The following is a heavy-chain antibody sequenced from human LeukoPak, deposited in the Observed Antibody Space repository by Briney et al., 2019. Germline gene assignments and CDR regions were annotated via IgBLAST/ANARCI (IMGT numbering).Heavy chain of an antibody. V-gene: IGHV3-30*02. CDR3: ARAPGNVRPLDY. CDR2: IRYDGSNK. D-gene: IGHD2-8*01. J-gene: IGHJ4*02. CDR1: GFNFTSCW. Sequence: GSLRLSCAASGFNFTSCWMSWVRQAPGKGLEWVAYIRYDGSNKYYADSVKGRFTISRDNSKNTLYLQMNSLRAEDTAVYYCARAPGNVRPLDYWGQGTLVTVSS.